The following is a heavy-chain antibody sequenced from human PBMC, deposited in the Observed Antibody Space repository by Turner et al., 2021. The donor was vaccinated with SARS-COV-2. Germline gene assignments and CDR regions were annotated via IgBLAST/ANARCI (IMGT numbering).Heavy chain of an antibody. D-gene: IGHD3-22*01. CDR2: IRSSSSYI. V-gene: IGHV3-21*01. J-gene: IGHJ3*02. Sequence: EVQLVESGGGLVKPGGSLRLSCAASGFTLSSYSMNWVRQAPGKGLECVSSIRSSSSYIYYADSVKGRFTISRDNAKNSLYLQMNSLRAEDTAVYYCARDVPTYYYDSSGYYTDAFDIWGQGTMVTVSS. CDR3: ARDVPTYYYDSSGYYTDAFDI. CDR1: GFTLSSYS.